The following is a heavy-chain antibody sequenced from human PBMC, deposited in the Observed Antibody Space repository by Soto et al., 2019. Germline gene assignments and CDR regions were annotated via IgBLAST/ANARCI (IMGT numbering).Heavy chain of an antibody. D-gene: IGHD1-26*01. J-gene: IGHJ4*02. CDR2: INHSGST. Sequence: SETLSLTCAVYGGSFSDYYWSWIRQPPGKGLEWIGEINHSGSTNYNPSLKSRVTISVDTSKNQFSLKLSSVTAADTAVYYCARAIVGATPSYFDYWGQGTLVTVSS. V-gene: IGHV4-34*01. CDR3: ARAIVGATPSYFDY. CDR1: GGSFSDYY.